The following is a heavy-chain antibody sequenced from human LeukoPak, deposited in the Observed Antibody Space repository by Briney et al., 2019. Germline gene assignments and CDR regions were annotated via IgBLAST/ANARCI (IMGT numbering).Heavy chain of an antibody. CDR1: GSSFRNYG. J-gene: IGHJ4*02. CDR3: AKDRVGAMLYFDL. D-gene: IGHD1-26*01. V-gene: IGHV3-23*01. Sequence: GGSLRLSCAASGSSFRNYGMSWVRQAPGKGLEWVSALSGSGDTTYYGDSERGRFTISRDNSKNTLYLQINSLRAEDTAVYFCAKDRVGAMLYFDLWGQGTLVTVSS. CDR2: LSGSGDTT.